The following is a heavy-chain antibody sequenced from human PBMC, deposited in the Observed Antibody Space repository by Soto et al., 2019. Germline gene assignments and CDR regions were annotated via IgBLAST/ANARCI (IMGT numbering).Heavy chain of an antibody. J-gene: IGHJ4*02. CDR2: VYSDGST. D-gene: IGHD3-22*01. V-gene: IGHV3-66*01. CDR3: ARDPDYYYDH. CDR1: GFTFSDYY. Sequence: GGSLRLSCAASGFTFSDYYMSWIRQAPGKGLEWVSIVYSDGSTYYADSVKGRFTISRDNSKNTLYLQMNSLRVEDTAMYYCARDPDYYYDHWGQGTLVTVSS.